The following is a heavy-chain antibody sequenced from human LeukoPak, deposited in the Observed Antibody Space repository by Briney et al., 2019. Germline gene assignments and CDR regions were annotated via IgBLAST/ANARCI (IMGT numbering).Heavy chain of an antibody. CDR1: GGSLSSGCYS. V-gene: IGHV4-30-2*01. Sequence: SETLSLTCAVSGGSLSSGCYSWSWLRQPPGTGLEWLGYIYYSGSTYYNPSLKSRVTISVDRSKNQFSLKLSSVTAADTAVYYCARADGVPIPYYFDYWGQGTLVTVSS. CDR2: IYYSGST. CDR3: ARADGVPIPYYFDY. D-gene: IGHD2-8*01. J-gene: IGHJ4*02.